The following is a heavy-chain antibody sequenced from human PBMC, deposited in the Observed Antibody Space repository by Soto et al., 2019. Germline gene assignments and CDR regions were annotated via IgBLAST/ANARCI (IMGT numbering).Heavy chain of an antibody. CDR1: GFTLSSYS. J-gene: IGHJ4*02. Sequence: QVQLVESGGGVVQPGRSLRLSCAASGFTLSSYSMHWVRQAPGKGLDWVAAMSYDGSSKYFADSVKGRFTISRDNSKNTLSLQMNSLGAEDSAVYYCARGRSVSNHDDVEYWGQGAVVTVSS. CDR3: ARGRSVSNHDDVEY. D-gene: IGHD3-3*01. V-gene: IGHV3-30-3*01. CDR2: MSYDGSSK.